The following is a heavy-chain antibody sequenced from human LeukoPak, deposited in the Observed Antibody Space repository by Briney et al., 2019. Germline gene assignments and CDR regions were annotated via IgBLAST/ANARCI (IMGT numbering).Heavy chain of an antibody. CDR2: INPNSGGT. V-gene: IGHV1-2*02. Sequence: ASVKVSCKASGYTFTGYYMHWVRQAPGQGLEWMGWINPNSGGTNYAQKFQGRVTMTRDTSISTAYMELSRLRSDDTAVYYCARAIVSSGYSYAPELYYYYYGMDVWGQGTTVTVSS. J-gene: IGHJ6*02. D-gene: IGHD5-18*01. CDR1: GYTFTGYY. CDR3: ARAIVSSGYSYAPELYYYYYGMDV.